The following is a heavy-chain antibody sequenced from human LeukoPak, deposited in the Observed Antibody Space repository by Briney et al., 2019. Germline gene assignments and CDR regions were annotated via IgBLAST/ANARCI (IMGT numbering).Heavy chain of an antibody. V-gene: IGHV1-69*04. D-gene: IGHD3-3*01. CDR3: ARDQRAYYDFWSGYQPFDY. CDR2: IIPILGIA. Sequence: SVKVSRKASGGTFSSYAISWVRQAPGQGLEWMGRIIPILGIANYAQKFQGRVTITADKSTSTAYMELSSLRSEDTAVYYCARDQRAYYDFWSGYQPFDYWGQGTLVTVSS. CDR1: GGTFSSYA. J-gene: IGHJ4*02.